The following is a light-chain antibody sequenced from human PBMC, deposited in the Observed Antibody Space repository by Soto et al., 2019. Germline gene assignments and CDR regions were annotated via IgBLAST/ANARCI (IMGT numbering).Light chain of an antibody. J-gene: IGLJ2*01. Sequence: QSALTQPASVSGSPGQSITISCTGTSSDVGGYNYVSWYQQHPGKAPKLLIYDVNDRPSGVSTRFSGSKSGNTASLSISGLQAEDEAHYYCSSHTSSRSVLFGGGTQLTVL. CDR1: SSDVGGYNY. V-gene: IGLV2-14*03. CDR3: SSHTSSRSVL. CDR2: DVN.